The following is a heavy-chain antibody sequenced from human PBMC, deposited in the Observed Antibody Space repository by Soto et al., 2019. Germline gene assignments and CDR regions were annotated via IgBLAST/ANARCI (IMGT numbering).Heavy chain of an antibody. D-gene: IGHD3-3*01. J-gene: IGHJ4*02. CDR2: IHDTATT. V-gene: IGHV4-30-4*01. CDR3: ASQYYDFSSGALDF. CDR1: GGSISSDDYY. Sequence: SETLSLTCTVSGGSISSDDYYWSWIRQPPGKGLEWIGDIHDTATTSYNPSLKSRLTLSIATSKNQFSLTLRSVTAADTAVYFCASQYYDFSSGALDFWGLGILVTVSS.